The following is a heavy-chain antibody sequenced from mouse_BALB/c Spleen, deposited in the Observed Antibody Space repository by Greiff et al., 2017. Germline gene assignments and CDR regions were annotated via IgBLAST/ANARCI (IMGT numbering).Heavy chain of an antibody. J-gene: IGHJ3*01. CDR1: GYTFTDYN. D-gene: IGHD2-4*01. CDR2: IDPYNGGT. Sequence: VQLQQFGAELVKPGASVKISCKASGYTFTDYNMYWVKQSHGKSLEWIGYIDPYNGGTSYNQKFKGKATLTVDKSSSTAYMHLNSLTSEDSAVYYCATTMITTVFAYWGQGTLVTVSA. CDR3: ATTMITTVFAY. V-gene: IGHV1S135*01.